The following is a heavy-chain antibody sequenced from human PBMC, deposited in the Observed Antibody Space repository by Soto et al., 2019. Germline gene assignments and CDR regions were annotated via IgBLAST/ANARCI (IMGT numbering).Heavy chain of an antibody. J-gene: IGHJ4*02. D-gene: IGHD3-16*02. Sequence: QVQLVQSGAEVKKPASSVKVSCKASGGTLSSYTISWVRQAPGQELEWMGRIIPILGIANYAQKLHGRVTITADKPRSTAYRERSSLLSEYTAVYYCAGHFGEFSFFDYWGKGTLVTVSS. V-gene: IGHV1-69*02. CDR3: AGHFGEFSFFDY. CDR1: GGTLSSYT. CDR2: IIPILGIA.